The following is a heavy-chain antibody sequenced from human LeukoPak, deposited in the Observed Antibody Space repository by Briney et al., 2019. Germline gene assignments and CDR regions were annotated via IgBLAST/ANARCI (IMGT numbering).Heavy chain of an antibody. CDR3: ARERYCSSTSCAADAFDI. CDR2: IYYSGST. D-gene: IGHD2-2*01. Sequence: SETLSLTCIVSGGSISSHYWSWIRQPPGKGLEWIGYIYYSGSTNYNPSLKSRVTISVDTSKNQFSLKLSSVTAADTAVYYCARERYCSSTSCAADAFDIWGQGTMVTVSS. V-gene: IGHV4-59*11. CDR1: GGSISSHY. J-gene: IGHJ3*02.